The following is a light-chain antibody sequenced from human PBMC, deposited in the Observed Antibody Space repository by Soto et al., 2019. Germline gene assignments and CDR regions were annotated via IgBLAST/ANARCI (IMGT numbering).Light chain of an antibody. CDR1: QSVSSS. CDR3: QQYNNWPPELT. CDR2: GAS. V-gene: IGKV3-15*01. J-gene: IGKJ4*01. Sequence: EIVMTQSPATLSVSPGERATLSCRASQSVSSSLAWYQQKPGQAPRLLIYGASTRATGITARFSGSGSGTEFTLTISSLQSEDFAVYYCQQYNNWPPELTFGGGTKVEIK.